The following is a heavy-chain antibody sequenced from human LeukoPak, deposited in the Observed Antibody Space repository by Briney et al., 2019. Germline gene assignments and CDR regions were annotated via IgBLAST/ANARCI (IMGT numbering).Heavy chain of an antibody. CDR1: GFTSSSYA. D-gene: IGHD3-9*01. V-gene: IGHV3-23*01. CDR3: AKCLKFDWLPIDY. Sequence: GGSLRLSCAASGFTSSSYAVSWVRQAPGKGLEWVSGISGSGGSTYYADSVKGRFTISRDNSKNTLYLQMNSLRAEDTAVYYCAKCLKFDWLPIDYWGQGTLVTVSS. J-gene: IGHJ4*02. CDR2: ISGSGGST.